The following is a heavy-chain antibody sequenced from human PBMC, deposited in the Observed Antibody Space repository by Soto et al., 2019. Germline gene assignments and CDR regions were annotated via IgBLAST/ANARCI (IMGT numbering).Heavy chain of an antibody. J-gene: IGHJ6*03. D-gene: IGHD3-3*01. V-gene: IGHV3-13*01. CDR2: IGTAGDT. Sequence: GGSLRLSCAASGFTFSSYDMHWVRQATGKGLEWVSAIGTAGDTYYPGSVKGRFTISRENAKNSLYLQMNSLRAGDTAVYYCARGTPPPDFWSGYYPRRGAVRYYYYYMDVWGKGTTVTVSS. CDR1: GFTFSSYD. CDR3: ARGTPPPDFWSGYYPRRGAVRYYYYYMDV.